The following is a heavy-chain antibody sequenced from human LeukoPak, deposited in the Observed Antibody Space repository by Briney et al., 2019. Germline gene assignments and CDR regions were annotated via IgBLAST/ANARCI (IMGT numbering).Heavy chain of an antibody. V-gene: IGHV3-23*01. J-gene: IGHJ4*02. CDR3: ATEDSSDYYSFDC. Sequence: GGSLRLSCAGSGFTFSISAMSWVRQAPGKGLEWVSAISGSGGHTYYADSVKGRFTISRDNSKNMLYLQMNSLRAEDTAVYYCATEDSSDYYSFDCWGQGTLVTVSS. CDR1: GFTFSISA. D-gene: IGHD3-22*01. CDR2: ISGSGGHT.